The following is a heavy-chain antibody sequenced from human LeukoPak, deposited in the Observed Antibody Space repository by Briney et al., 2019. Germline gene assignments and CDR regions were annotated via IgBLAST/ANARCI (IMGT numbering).Heavy chain of an antibody. CDR1: SGSISSNNW. CDR2: IYHSGTT. CDR3: AKDIGSSPPRDY. V-gene: IGHV4-4*02. Sequence: SETLSLTCAVSSGSISSNNWWNWVRQPPGKGLEWIGEIYHSGTTNYNPSLKSRVTISLDKSNNQFSLKLSSVTAADTAVYYCAKDIGSSPPRDYWGQGTLVTVSS. D-gene: IGHD6-13*01. J-gene: IGHJ4*02.